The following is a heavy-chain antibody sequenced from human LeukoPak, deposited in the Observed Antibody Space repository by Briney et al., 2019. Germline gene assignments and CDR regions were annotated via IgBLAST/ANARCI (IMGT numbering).Heavy chain of an antibody. CDR3: ARVSIAAASGLDY. J-gene: IGHJ4*02. CDR2: IYTSGST. CDR1: GGSISSGSYY. D-gene: IGHD6-13*01. V-gene: IGHV4-61*02. Sequence: SETLSLTCTVSGGSISSGSYYWSWIRQPAGKGLEWIGRIYTSGSTNYNPSLKSRVTISVDTSKNQFSLKLSSVTAAGTAVYYCARVSIAAASGLDYWGQGTLVTVSS.